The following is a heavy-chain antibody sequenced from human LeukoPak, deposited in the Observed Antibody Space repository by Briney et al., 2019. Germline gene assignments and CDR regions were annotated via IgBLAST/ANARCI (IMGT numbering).Heavy chain of an antibody. Sequence: PGGSLRLSCSASGFTFSSYAMHWVRQAPGKGLEYVSAISSNGGSTYYADSVKGRFTISRDNSKNTLYLQMSSLRAEDTAVYYCVKDEAPRYSSSSSAFDIWAKGQWSPSLQ. CDR1: GFTFSSYA. J-gene: IGHJ3*02. CDR2: ISSNGGST. D-gene: IGHD6-6*01. CDR3: VKDEAPRYSSSSSAFDI. V-gene: IGHV3-64D*09.